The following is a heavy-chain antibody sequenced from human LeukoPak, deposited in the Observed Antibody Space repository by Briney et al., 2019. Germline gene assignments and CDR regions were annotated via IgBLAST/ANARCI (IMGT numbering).Heavy chain of an antibody. CDR2: NYYSGST. CDR1: GGSISSSSYY. V-gene: IGHV4-39*07. D-gene: IGHD5-18*01. CDR3: ARDGDTAMVKSFDY. Sequence: SETLSLTCTVSGGSISSSSYYWGWIRQPPGKGLEWIGSNYYSGSTYYNSSLKSRVTISVDTSKNQFSLMLSSVTAADTAVYYCARDGDTAMVKSFDYWGQGTLVTVSS. J-gene: IGHJ4*02.